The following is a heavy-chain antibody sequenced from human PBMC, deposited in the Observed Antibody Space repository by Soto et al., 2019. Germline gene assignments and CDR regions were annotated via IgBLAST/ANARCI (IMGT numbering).Heavy chain of an antibody. V-gene: IGHV4-4*07. Sequence: ETLSLTCTVSGASISGYYWSWIRKSAGKGLEWIGRIYATGTTDYNPSLKSRVMMSVDTSKKQFSLRLRSVTAADTAVYYCVRDGTKTLRDWFDPWGQGISVTVSS. CDR3: VRDGTKTLRDWFDP. J-gene: IGHJ5*02. CDR1: GASISGYY. D-gene: IGHD1-1*01. CDR2: IYATGTT.